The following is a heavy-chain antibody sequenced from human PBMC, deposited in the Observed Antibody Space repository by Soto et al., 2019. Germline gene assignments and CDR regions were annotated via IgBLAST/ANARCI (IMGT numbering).Heavy chain of an antibody. CDR1: GGSFSGYY. J-gene: IGHJ4*02. D-gene: IGHD6-6*01. Sequence: SETLSLTCAVYGGSFSGYYWSWIRQPPGKGLEWIGEINHSGSTNYNPSLKSRVTISVDTSKNQFSLKLSSVTAADTAVYYCARGAARHPSLDYWGQGTLVTVSS. CDR2: INHSGST. V-gene: IGHV4-34*01. CDR3: ARGAARHPSLDY.